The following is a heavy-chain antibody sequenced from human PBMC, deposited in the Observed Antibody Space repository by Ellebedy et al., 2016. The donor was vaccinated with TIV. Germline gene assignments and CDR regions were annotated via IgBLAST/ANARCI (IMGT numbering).Heavy chain of an antibody. J-gene: IGHJ4*02. Sequence: AASVKVSCKASGYTFTSYGISWVRQAPGQGLEWMGRIMPILGLASYAQNFQGRVTITADKSTSTAYMELSSLRSEDAALYYCATDGGSAAVERRETLSYWGLGTLVTVSS. V-gene: IGHV1-69*04. D-gene: IGHD6-25*01. CDR2: IMPILGLA. CDR1: GYTFTSYG. CDR3: ATDGGSAAVERRETLSY.